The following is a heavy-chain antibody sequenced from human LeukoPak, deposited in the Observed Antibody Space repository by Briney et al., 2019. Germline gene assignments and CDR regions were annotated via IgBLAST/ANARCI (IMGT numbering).Heavy chain of an antibody. Sequence: GASVTVSCKASGYTFTTYAMHWVRQAPGQMLEWMGWINAGTGNTKYSQNFQGRVTITSDTSANTAYMELSSLRSEDTAVYYCASQAASGSYYDVLYWGQGTLVTVSS. V-gene: IGHV1-3*01. CDR2: INAGTGNT. J-gene: IGHJ4*02. CDR1: GYTFTTYA. CDR3: ASQAASGSYYDVLY. D-gene: IGHD1-26*01.